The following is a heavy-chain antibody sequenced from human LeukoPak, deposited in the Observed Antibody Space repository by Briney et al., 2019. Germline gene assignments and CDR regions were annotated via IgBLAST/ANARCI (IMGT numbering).Heavy chain of an antibody. CDR2: MNPNSGNT. Sequence: ASVKVSFKASGYTFINYDINWVRQATGQGLEWMGWMNPNSGNTGYAHKFQGRVTMTRDASISTAYMELNSLRSEDTAVYYCARTVCDSTSCYWNWFDPWGQGTLVTVSS. CDR3: ARTVCDSTSCYWNWFDP. CDR1: GYTFINYD. D-gene: IGHD2-2*01. V-gene: IGHV1-8*01. J-gene: IGHJ5*02.